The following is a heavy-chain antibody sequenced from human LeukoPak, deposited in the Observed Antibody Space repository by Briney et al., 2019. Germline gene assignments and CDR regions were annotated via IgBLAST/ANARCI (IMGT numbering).Heavy chain of an antibody. CDR1: GFTFGDYA. CDR2: ISYDGSNK. CDR3: ASPEAYCGGDCEPDAFDI. J-gene: IGHJ3*02. D-gene: IGHD2-21*02. V-gene: IGHV3-30-3*01. Sequence: GGSLRLSCTASGFTFGDYAMHWVRQAPGKGLEWVAVISYDGSNKYYADSVKGRFTISRDNSKNTLYLQMNSLRAEDTAVYYCASPEAYCGGDCEPDAFDIWGQGTMVTVSS.